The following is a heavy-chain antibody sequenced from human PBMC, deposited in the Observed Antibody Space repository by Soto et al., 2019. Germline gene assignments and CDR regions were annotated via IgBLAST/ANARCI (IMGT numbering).Heavy chain of an antibody. D-gene: IGHD5-18*01. Sequence: QVQLVQSGAEVKKPGSSVKISCKASGGTFSDYAITWVRQAPGQGLEWVGGFIPSLDSANYAQTFQGRITITEDESTSTGYMELSSLRSEDTAVYYCARVGYSYDYWGQGTLVTVSS. CDR1: GGTFSDYA. CDR3: ARVGYSYDY. CDR2: FIPSLDSA. V-gene: IGHV1-69*12. J-gene: IGHJ4*02.